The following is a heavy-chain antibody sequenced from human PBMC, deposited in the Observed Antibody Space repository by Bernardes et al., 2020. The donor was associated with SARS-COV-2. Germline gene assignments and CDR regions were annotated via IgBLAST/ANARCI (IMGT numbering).Heavy chain of an antibody. CDR2: TYSRSKWYN. CDR1: GDSVSSNSVA. Sequence: SQTLSLNCAISGDSVSSNSVAWNWIRQSPSRGLEWLGRTYSRSKWYNDYAVSLKSRITINPDTSKNQFSLQLNSVTPDDTAVYYCTRGLLRLGMDVWGQGTTVTVSS. J-gene: IGHJ6*02. CDR3: TRGLLRLGMDV. V-gene: IGHV6-1*01.